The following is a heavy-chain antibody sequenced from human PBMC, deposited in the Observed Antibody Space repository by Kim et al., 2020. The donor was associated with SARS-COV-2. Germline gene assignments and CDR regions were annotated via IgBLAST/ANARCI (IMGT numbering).Heavy chain of an antibody. CDR1: GGTFSTSG. CDR3: ATQKDVAGPSTQYFDY. Sequence: SVKVSCKTSGGTFSTSGVSWVRQAPGHGLEWMGRVIPAISMTNYAQDFQGRLTITADKSSSTAYMELSSLMSDDTAIYFCATQKDVAGPSTQYFDYWGQGSLVTVSS. D-gene: IGHD6-19*01. V-gene: IGHV1-69*04. CDR2: VIPAISMT. J-gene: IGHJ4*02.